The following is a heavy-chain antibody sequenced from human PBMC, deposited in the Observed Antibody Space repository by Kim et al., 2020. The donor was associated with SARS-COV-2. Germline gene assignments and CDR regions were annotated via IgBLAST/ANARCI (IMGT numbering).Heavy chain of an antibody. Sequence: GGSLRLSCAASGFTFSSYAMSWVRQAPGKGLEWVSATSGSGGSTYYADSVKGRFTISRDNSKNTLYLQMNSLRAEDTAVYYCAKDVSRITRFGVDTRGCIDVWGQGIMVTVSS. V-gene: IGHV3-23*01. CDR1: GFTFSSYA. J-gene: IGHJ6*01. D-gene: IGHD3-3*01. CDR2: TSGSGGST. CDR3: AKDVSRITRFGVDTRGCIDV.